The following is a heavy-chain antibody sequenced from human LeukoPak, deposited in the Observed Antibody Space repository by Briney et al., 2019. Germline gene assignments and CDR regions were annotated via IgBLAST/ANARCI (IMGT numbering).Heavy chain of an antibody. D-gene: IGHD5-12*01. CDR3: ARFSRYSGYDFDC. CDR1: GFSLSNYW. J-gene: IGHJ4*02. V-gene: IGHV3-7*01. CDR2: INQDGSEE. Sequence: GGSLRLSCVVSGFSLSNYWMSWVRQVPGTGVQWVAHINQDGSEEYSVDSVKGRFTISRDNAENSMYLQMNSLRAEDTAVYYCARFSRYSGYDFDCWGQGTLVTVSS.